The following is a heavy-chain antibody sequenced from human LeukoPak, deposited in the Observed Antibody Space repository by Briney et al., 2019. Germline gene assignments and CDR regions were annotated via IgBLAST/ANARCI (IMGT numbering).Heavy chain of an antibody. CDR2: ISWDSGNQ. Sequence: PGGSLRLSCLGSGFSFDDYAMHWVRQPPGKGLEWVSSISWDSGNQAYADSVKGRFTISRDNAKNSLFLQMNSLRPEDTAFYYCIKDMGFDLLKDAFHIWGQGTLVTVSS. D-gene: IGHD3-9*01. V-gene: IGHV3-9*01. CDR3: IKDMGFDLLKDAFHI. J-gene: IGHJ3*02. CDR1: GFSFDDYA.